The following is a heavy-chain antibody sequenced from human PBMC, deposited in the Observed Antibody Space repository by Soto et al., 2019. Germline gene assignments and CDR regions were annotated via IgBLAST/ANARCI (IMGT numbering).Heavy chain of an antibody. V-gene: IGHV3-23*01. D-gene: IGHD3-9*01. CDR3: AKDLEHVLRYEHYGMDV. CDR2: ISGSGGST. Sequence: GGALRLSCAASGFTFSSYAMSWVRQAPGKGLEWVSAISGSGGSTYYADSVRGRFTISRDNSKNTLYLQMNSLRAEDTAVYYCAKDLEHVLRYEHYGMDVWGQGTTVTVSS. CDR1: GFTFSSYA. J-gene: IGHJ6*02.